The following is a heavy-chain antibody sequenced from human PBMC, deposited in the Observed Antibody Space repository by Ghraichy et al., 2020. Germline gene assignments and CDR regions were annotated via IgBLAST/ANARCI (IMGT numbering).Heavy chain of an antibody. V-gene: IGHV4-4*02. J-gene: IGHJ6*02. CDR2: IYQSGST. CDR3: TAGYSSAWPPYYYGMDV. CDR1: GGSISSSNW. Sequence: SETLSLTCAVSGGSISSSNWWSWVRQPPGKGLEWIGKIYQSGSTNYNPSLKSLVTISVDKSENQFSLKLISVTAADTALYYFTAGYSSAWPPYYYGMDVWGLGTTITVSS. D-gene: IGHD6-19*01.